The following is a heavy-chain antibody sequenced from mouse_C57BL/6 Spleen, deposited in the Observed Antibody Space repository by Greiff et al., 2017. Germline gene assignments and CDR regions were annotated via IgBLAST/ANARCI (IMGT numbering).Heavy chain of an antibody. CDR2: IDPSDSYT. D-gene: IGHD2-3*01. V-gene: IGHV1-59*01. J-gene: IGHJ4*01. Sequence: QVQLQQPGAELVRPGTSVKLSCKASGYNFTSSWMHWVKQRPGQGLEWIGVIDPSDSYTNYNQKFQGKATLTVDTSSNTAYMQLSSLTYEDSAVYYCAREEDGYPYDAMEYRGQETLVTVSS. CDR1: GYNFTSSW. CDR3: AREEDGYPYDAMEY.